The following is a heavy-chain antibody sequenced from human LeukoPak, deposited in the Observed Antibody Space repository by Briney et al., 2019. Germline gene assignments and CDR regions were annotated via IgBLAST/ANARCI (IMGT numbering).Heavy chain of an antibody. Sequence: PSETLSLTCTVSGGSISSSSYYWGWIRQPPGKGLEWIGSIYYSGSTYYNPSLKSRVTISVDTSKNQFSLKLSSVTAADTAVYYCARAAPWYGSGTIPSFDYWGQGTLVTVSS. CDR2: IYYSGST. CDR3: ARAAPWYGSGTIPSFDY. V-gene: IGHV4-39*07. D-gene: IGHD6-19*01. CDR1: GGSISSSSYY. J-gene: IGHJ4*02.